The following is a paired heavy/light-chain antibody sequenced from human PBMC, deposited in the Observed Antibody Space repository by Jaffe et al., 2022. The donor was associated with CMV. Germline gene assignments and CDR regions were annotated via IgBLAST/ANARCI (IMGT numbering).Heavy chain of an antibody. Sequence: QVQLQESGPGLVKPSETLSLTCVVSGGSISGYYWSWIRQPPGKGLEWIGYIYYSGTTTYNPSLKSRVTMSVDTSKNQFSLELSSVTAADTAVYYCARPLRPGFIYGFEHWGQGTLVTVSS. CDR3: ARPLRPGFIYGFEH. J-gene: IGHJ4*02. V-gene: IGHV4-59*08. CDR2: IYYSGTT. D-gene: IGHD3-10*01. CDR1: GGSISGYY.
Light chain of an antibody. Sequence: QSVLTQPPSASGTPGQRVTISCSGSSSNIGSKNVNWYQQLPGTAPKLLIYGNDQRPSGVPDRFSGSRSGTSASLAISGLQSEDEADYYCAAWDDSLNAVVFGGGTKLTVL. CDR1: SSNIGSKN. CDR2: GND. CDR3: AAWDDSLNAVV. J-gene: IGLJ2*01. V-gene: IGLV1-44*01.